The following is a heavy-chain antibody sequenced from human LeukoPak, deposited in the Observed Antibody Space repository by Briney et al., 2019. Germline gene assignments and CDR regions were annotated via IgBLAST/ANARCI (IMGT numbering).Heavy chain of an antibody. D-gene: IGHD3-10*01. CDR3: ARDSGSGSYSGY. J-gene: IGHJ4*02. Sequence: PGGSLRLSCAASGFTFSSYWMHWVRQSPGKGLVWVSRINPDGSGTSHADSVKGRFTISRDNAKNTLYLQMNSLRAGDTAVYYCARDSGSGSYSGYWGLGTLVTVSS. CDR1: GFTFSSYW. V-gene: IGHV3-74*01. CDR2: INPDGSGT.